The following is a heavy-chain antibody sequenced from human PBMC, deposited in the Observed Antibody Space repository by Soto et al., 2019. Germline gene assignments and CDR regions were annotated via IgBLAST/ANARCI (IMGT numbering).Heavy chain of an antibody. CDR1: GYTFTSYY. V-gene: IGHV1-46*01. CDR2: INPSGGST. Sequence: GASVKVSCKASGYTFTSYYMHWVRQAPGQGLEWMGIINPSGGSTSYAQKFQGRVTMTSDTSTSTVCMELSSLRSEDTAVYYCARDIDGSGSYYTLNYWGQGTLVTVSS. CDR3: ARDIDGSGSYYTLNY. D-gene: IGHD3-10*01. J-gene: IGHJ4*02.